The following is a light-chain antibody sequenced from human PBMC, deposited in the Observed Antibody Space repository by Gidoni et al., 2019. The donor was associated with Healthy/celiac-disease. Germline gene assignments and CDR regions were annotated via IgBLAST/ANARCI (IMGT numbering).Light chain of an antibody. J-gene: IGKJ3*01. CDR2: AAS. CDR1: QGISSY. V-gene: IGKV1-9*01. CDR3: QQLNSYRAVT. Sequence: DIQLTQSPSFLSASVGDRVTITCRASQGISSYLAWYQQKPGKAPKLLIYAASTLQSGVPSRFSGSGSGTEFTLTISSLQPEDFATYYCQQLNSYRAVTFGPXTKVDIK.